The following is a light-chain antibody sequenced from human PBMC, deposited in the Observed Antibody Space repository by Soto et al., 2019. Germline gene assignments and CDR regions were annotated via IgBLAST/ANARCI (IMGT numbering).Light chain of an antibody. CDR3: QQYGSSRT. J-gene: IGKJ3*01. CDR1: QSVSSNY. Sequence: EIVLTQSPGTLSLSPGERATLSCRASQSVSSNYLAWYQQKPGQAPRLLIYGASSRATGILDRFSGSGSGTDFTLTISRLEPEDFAVYYCQQYGSSRTFGPGTKVDIK. V-gene: IGKV3-20*01. CDR2: GAS.